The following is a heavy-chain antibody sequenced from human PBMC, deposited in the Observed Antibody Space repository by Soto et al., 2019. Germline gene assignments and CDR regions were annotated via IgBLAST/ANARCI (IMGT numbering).Heavy chain of an antibody. Sequence: EVQLVESGGGLVQPGGSLRLSCAASGFTFSRHWMHWVRLAPGKGPVWVSRVSLDGSTTTYADSVKGRFTISRDNAKNTLDLQMNGLRVEDTAVYFCARGVEVYGGPELDYWGQGTLVSVSS. V-gene: IGHV3-74*01. CDR3: ARGVEVYGGPELDY. CDR2: VSLDGSTT. J-gene: IGHJ4*02. D-gene: IGHD3-22*01. CDR1: GFTFSRHW.